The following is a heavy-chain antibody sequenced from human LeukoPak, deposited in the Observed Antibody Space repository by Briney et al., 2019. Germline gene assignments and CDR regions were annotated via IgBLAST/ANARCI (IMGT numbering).Heavy chain of an antibody. Sequence: PGRSLRLSCAASGFAFSTYGMHWVRQAPGKGLEGVAVIWYDGSNKYYADSVKGRFTVSRDNSKNTPYLQMNSLRAEDTAVYYCAREYSYGPQNKYFQHWGQGTLVTVSS. J-gene: IGHJ1*01. D-gene: IGHD5-18*01. V-gene: IGHV3-33*01. CDR3: AREYSYGPQNKYFQH. CDR1: GFAFSTYG. CDR2: IWYDGSNK.